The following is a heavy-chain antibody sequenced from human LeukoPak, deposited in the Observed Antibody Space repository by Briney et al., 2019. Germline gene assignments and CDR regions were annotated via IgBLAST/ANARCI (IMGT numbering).Heavy chain of an antibody. CDR2: INHSGST. J-gene: IGHJ3*02. CDR3: ARDSTGPHGI. D-gene: IGHD1-14*01. CDR1: GGSFSGYY. V-gene: IGHV4-34*01. Sequence: IPSETLSLTCAVYGGSFSGYYWSWIRQPPGKGLEWIGEINHSGSTNYNPSLKSRVTISVDTSKNQFSLKLSSVTAADTAVYYCARDSTGPHGIWGQGTMVTVSS.